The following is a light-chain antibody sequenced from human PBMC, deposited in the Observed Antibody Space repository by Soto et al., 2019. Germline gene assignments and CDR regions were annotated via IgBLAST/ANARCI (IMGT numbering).Light chain of an antibody. CDR3: QQSYRTPT. V-gene: IGKV1-39*01. J-gene: IGKJ1*01. Sequence: DIQGTQSPSSLSSSGGDRVTITCRASQSISSYLNWYQQKPVKAPNLLIYAASSLQSGVPSRFSGSGSGTDFTLTISSLQPEDFATYYCQQSYRTPTFGQGTKVDIK. CDR2: AAS. CDR1: QSISSY.